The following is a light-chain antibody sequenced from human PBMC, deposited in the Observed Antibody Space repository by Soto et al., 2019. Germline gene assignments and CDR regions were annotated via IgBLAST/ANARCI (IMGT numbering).Light chain of an antibody. V-gene: IGKV3-15*01. CDR3: QQYVHWPPGA. Sequence: EIVVTQSPATLSVSPGERVTLSCRASQSVSSSLAWYQQRPGQAPRLLIYDTSTRAAGIAARFSGSGSGTEFTLTNSSLQSEDSAVYYCQQYVHWPPGAFDQGTTVEIK. J-gene: IGKJ1*01. CDR1: QSVSSS. CDR2: DTS.